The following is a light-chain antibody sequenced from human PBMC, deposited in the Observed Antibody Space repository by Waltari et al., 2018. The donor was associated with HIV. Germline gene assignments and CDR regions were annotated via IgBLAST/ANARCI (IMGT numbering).Light chain of an antibody. J-gene: IGKJ2*01. CDR2: AAS. V-gene: IGKV1-39*01. CDR3: QQTYSTPYS. CDR1: QSVTRK. Sequence: DIQMTQSPSSLSASMGDRVTITCRASQSVTRKLNWYQQKSGKAPNLRISAASTLRSGVPSRFSGGGSGVDFTLTISSLQPEDFAIYFCQQTYSTPYSFGQGTKVEIK.